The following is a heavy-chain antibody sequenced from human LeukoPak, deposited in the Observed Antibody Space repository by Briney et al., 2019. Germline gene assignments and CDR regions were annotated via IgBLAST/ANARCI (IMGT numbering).Heavy chain of an antibody. Sequence: QPGGSLRLSCVTSGFTFSSYAMSWVRQAPGKGLEWVSAISGSGGSTYYADSVKGRFTISRDNSKNTLYLQMNSLRAEDTAVYYCAKSRLGGHYYDSSGYVDYWGQGTLVTVSS. V-gene: IGHV3-23*01. J-gene: IGHJ4*02. D-gene: IGHD3-22*01. CDR2: ISGSGGST. CDR3: AKSRLGGHYYDSSGYVDY. CDR1: GFTFSSYA.